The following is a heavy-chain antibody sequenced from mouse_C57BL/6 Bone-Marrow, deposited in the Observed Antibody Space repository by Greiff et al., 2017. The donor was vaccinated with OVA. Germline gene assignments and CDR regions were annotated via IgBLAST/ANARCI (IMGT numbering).Heavy chain of an antibody. CDR2: IWWDDDK. D-gene: IGHD2-3*01. V-gene: IGHV8-8*01. Sequence: QVTLKVSGPGILQPSQTLSLTCSFSGFSLSTSGMGVGWIRQPSGKGLEWLAHIWWDDDKYYNPALKSRLTISKDTSKDQVFRKVANVDTAVTATDYCVRLGGLLRDFDYWCQGTTLTVSS. CDR3: VRLGGLLRDFDY. J-gene: IGHJ2*01. CDR1: GFSLSTSGMG.